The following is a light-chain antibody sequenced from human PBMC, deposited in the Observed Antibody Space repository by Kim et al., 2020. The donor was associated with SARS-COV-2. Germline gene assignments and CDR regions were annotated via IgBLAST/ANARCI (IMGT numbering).Light chain of an antibody. CDR2: SNG. CDR1: DAKIGGGYG. Sequence: QRVTISWTGSDAKIGGGYGVHWDRQLTESGPELLLSSNGNWPSRVPDRIAGAQAGPSASLAIIGLQPEDEADYYCQSFDTTLGGSVFGGGTRLTVL. V-gene: IGLV1-40*01. CDR3: QSFDTTLGGSV. J-gene: IGLJ3*02.